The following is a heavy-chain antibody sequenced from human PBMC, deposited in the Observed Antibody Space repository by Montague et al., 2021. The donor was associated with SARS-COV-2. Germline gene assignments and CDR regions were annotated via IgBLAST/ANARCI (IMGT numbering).Heavy chain of an antibody. CDR1: GFTFADYA. CDR2: IRSKAYGGAE. V-gene: IGHV3-49*04. Sequence: SLRLSCAASGFTFADYAMTWVRQAPGKGLEWVGLIRSKAYGGAEEYAASVKGRFSISRDDSKGIAYLEMNTLKSEDTAVYYCARTRRGYNYGYVWGQGTTVTVSS. CDR3: ARTRRGYNYGYV. J-gene: IGHJ6*02. D-gene: IGHD5-18*01.